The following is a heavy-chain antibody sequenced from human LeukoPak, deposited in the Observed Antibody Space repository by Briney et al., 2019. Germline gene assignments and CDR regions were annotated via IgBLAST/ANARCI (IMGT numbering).Heavy chain of an antibody. V-gene: IGHV4-4*07. Sequence: SETLSLTCTVSGASIRNYYWSWIRQPAGKGLEWIGRIFPGGATNYKPSLKSRVTISVDTSKNQFSLKLSSVTAADTAVYYCARGHGIVVVPAANFDYWGQGTLVTVPS. D-gene: IGHD2-2*01. CDR1: GASIRNYY. CDR2: IFPGGAT. CDR3: ARGHGIVVVPAANFDY. J-gene: IGHJ4*02.